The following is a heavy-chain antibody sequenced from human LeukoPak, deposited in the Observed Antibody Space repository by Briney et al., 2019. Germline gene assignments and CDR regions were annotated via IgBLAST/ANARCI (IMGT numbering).Heavy chain of an antibody. CDR1: GGSISSGGYS. CDR2: IYHSGST. V-gene: IGHV4-30-2*01. D-gene: IGHD3-10*01. J-gene: IGHJ3*02. Sequence: SETLSLTCTVSGGSISSGGYSWSWIRQPPGKGLEWIGYIYHSGSTYYNPSLKSRVTISVDRSKNQFSLKLSSVTAADTAVYYCARGGLYGSDVFDIWGQGTMVTVSS. CDR3: ARGGLYGSDVFDI.